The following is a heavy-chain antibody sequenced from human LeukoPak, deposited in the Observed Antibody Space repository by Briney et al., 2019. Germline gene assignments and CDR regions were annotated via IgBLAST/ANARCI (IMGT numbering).Heavy chain of an antibody. J-gene: IGHJ1*01. V-gene: IGHV3-30*18. CDR2: ISYDGSNK. D-gene: IGHD6-13*01. CDR1: GFTFSSYG. Sequence: PGRSLRLSCAASGFTFSSYGMHWVRQAPGKGLEWVAVISYDGSNKYYADSVKGRFTISRDNSKNTLYLHMNSLRAEDTAVYYCAKEGKQQLVAPSGYFQHWGQGTLVTVSS. CDR3: AKEGKQQLVAPSGYFQH.